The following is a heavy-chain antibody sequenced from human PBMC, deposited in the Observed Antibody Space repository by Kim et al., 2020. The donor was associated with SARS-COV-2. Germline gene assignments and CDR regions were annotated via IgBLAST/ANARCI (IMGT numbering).Heavy chain of an antibody. Sequence: GGSLRLSCAASGFTFSSYSMNWVRQAPGKGLEWVSSISSSSSYIYYADSVKGRFNISRDNAKNSLYLQMNSLRAEDTAVYYCARGGSGGLPRHWGQGTLVTVSS. J-gene: IGHJ4*02. D-gene: IGHD2-8*02. CDR3: ARGGSGGLPRH. CDR2: ISSSSSYI. CDR1: GFTFSSYS. V-gene: IGHV3-21*01.